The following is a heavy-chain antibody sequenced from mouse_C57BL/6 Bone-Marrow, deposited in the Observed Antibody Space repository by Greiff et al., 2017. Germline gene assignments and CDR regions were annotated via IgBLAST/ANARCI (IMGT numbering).Heavy chain of an antibody. Sequence: QVQLQQSGAELVRPGASVKLSCKASGYTFTDYYIHWVKQRPGQGLEWIARIYPGSGNTYYNEKFKGKATLTAEKSSSTAYMQLSSLTAEDSAVXFCAREERNRDYAMDYWGQGTSDTVSS. CDR2: IYPGSGNT. V-gene: IGHV1-76*01. J-gene: IGHJ4*01. CDR1: GYTFTDYY. D-gene: IGHD6-1*01. CDR3: AREERNRDYAMDY.